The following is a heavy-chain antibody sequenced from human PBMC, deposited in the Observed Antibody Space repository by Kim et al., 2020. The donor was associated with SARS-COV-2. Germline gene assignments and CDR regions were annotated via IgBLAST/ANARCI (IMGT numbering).Heavy chain of an antibody. CDR1: GGTFSSYA. J-gene: IGHJ4*02. V-gene: IGHV1-69*13. Sequence: SVKVSCKASGGTFSSYAISWVRQAPGQGLEWMGGIIPIFGTANYAQKFQGRVTITADESTSTAYMELSSLRSEDTAVYYCAFSGYDSSGYYCFDYWGQGTLVTVS. CDR2: IIPIFGTA. D-gene: IGHD3-22*01. CDR3: AFSGYDSSGYYCFDY.